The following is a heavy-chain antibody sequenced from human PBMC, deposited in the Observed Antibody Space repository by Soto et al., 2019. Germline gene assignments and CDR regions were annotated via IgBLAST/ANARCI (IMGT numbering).Heavy chain of an antibody. CDR1: GYTFNTYY. V-gene: IGHV1-46*02. CDR2: IHPSGGGT. CDR3: ARVPDR. D-gene: IGHD2-2*01. Sequence: ASVKVSCKPSGYTFNTYYLHWVRQAPGQALEWMGVIHPSGGGTTYAQKFLGRVTVTRDTSTSTVFMELSSLRSDDTAVYYCARVPDRWGQGTLVTVSS. J-gene: IGHJ5*02.